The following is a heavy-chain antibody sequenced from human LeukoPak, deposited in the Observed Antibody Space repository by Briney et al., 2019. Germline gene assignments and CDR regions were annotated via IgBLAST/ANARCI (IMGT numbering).Heavy chain of an antibody. CDR1: GFTFSSYS. J-gene: IGHJ4*02. CDR3: AKGDNFDYSNYDY. D-gene: IGHD4-11*01. V-gene: IGHV3-21*01. CDR2: ISSSSSYI. Sequence: PGGSLRLSCAASGFTFSSYSMNWVRQAPGKGLEWVSSISSSSSYIYYADSVKGRFTIPRDNAKNSLYLQMNSLRAEDTAVYYCAKGDNFDYSNYDYWGQGTLVTVSS.